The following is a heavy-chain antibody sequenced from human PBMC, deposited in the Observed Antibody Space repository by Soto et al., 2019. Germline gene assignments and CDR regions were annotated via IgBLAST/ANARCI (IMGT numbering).Heavy chain of an antibody. D-gene: IGHD3-10*01. V-gene: IGHV3-30*18. J-gene: IGHJ6*02. CDR2: ISYDGSNK. CDR1: GFTFSSYV. CDR3: AKDGLGDYYCSGYYYGMDV. Sequence: QVQLVESGGGLVQPGRSLRLSCAASGFTFSSYVMHWVRQAPGKGLEWVAVISYDGSNKYYADSAKSRFTISRDNSKKTMYLQMNSLRAEDTAVYYCAKDGLGDYYCSGYYYGMDVWGHGTTVTVSS.